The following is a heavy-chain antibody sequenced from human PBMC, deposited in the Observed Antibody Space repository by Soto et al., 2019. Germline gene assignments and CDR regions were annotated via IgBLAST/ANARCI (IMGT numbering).Heavy chain of an antibody. CDR2: VYNSGST. CDR3: ARRYSGYGDY. J-gene: IGHJ4*02. V-gene: IGHV4-59*08. D-gene: IGHD5-12*01. CDR1: GGSITSYN. Sequence: SETLSLTCTVSGGSITSYNWNWLRQPPGKALEWIGYVYNSGSTNYNPSLKSRVTISVDTSKNQFSLKLSSVTAADTAVYYCARRYSGYGDYWGQGTLVTVSS.